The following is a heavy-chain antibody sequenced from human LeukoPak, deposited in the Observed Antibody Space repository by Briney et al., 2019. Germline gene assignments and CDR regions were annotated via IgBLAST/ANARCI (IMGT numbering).Heavy chain of an antibody. V-gene: IGHV3-30-3*01. CDR3: ARERQDTIIHSGAFDI. J-gene: IGHJ3*02. Sequence: GGSLRLSCAASGFTFSNYFMHWVRQAPGKGLEWLADIANDGSHTFYVESVKGRFTISRDNSKNTLYLQMNSLRVEDTAVYFCARERQDTIIHSGAFDIWGQGTMVTVSS. CDR2: IANDGSHT. D-gene: IGHD3-10*01. CDR1: GFTFSNYF.